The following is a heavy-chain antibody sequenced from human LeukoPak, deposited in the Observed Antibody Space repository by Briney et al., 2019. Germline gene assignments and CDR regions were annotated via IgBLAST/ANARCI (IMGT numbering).Heavy chain of an antibody. CDR2: ISPHKGNA. J-gene: IGHJ5*02. CDR3: ARGGVVVVVASIRGNWLDP. D-gene: IGHD2-21*02. V-gene: IGHV1-18*01. CDR1: GYTFTHYG. Sequence: ASVKVSCKASGYTFTHYGITWVRQAPGQGLEWMAWISPHKGNADYAPRFQGRVTMTTETSTTTAYMELRSLNSDDTAVYYCARGGVVVVVASIRGNWLDPWGQGTLVTVSS.